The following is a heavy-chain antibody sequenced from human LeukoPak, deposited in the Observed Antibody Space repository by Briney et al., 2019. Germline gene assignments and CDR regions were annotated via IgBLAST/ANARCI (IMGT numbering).Heavy chain of an antibody. Sequence: GGSLRLSCAASGFTFSNYALSWVRRAPGKGLEWVSGISGSGSTAVYTDSVRGRFTVSRDNSKNTLYLQMNSLRDEDTAVYYCAKDALGGSGSYSWGTFDYWGQGTLVTVS. CDR2: ISGSGSTA. CDR1: GFTFSNYA. V-gene: IGHV3-23*01. D-gene: IGHD3-10*01. CDR3: AKDALGGSGSYSWGTFDY. J-gene: IGHJ4*02.